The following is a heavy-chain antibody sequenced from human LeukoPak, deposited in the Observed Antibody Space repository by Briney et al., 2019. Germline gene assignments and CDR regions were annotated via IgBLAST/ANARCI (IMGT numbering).Heavy chain of an antibody. J-gene: IGHJ4*02. CDR3: ARAGPTYYDFWSGYYMEYYFDY. Sequence: ASVKVSCKASGYTFTSYGISWVRQAPGQGLEWMGWISAYNGNTNYAQKLQGRVTMTTDTSTSTAYMELRSLRSDGTAVYYCARAGPTYYDFWSGYYMEYYFDYWGQGTLVTVSS. CDR1: GYTFTSYG. V-gene: IGHV1-18*01. D-gene: IGHD3-3*01. CDR2: ISAYNGNT.